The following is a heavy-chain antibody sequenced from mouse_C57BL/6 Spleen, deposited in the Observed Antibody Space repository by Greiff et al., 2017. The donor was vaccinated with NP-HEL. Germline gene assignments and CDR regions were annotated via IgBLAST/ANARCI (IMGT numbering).Heavy chain of an antibody. Sequence: EVKLVESGGGLVKPGGSLKLSCAASGFTFSDYGMHWVRQAPAKGLEWVAYISSGSSTIYYADTVKGRFTISRDNAKNTLCLQMTSLRSEDTAMYYCATNSHFDYWGQGTTLTVSS. J-gene: IGHJ2*01. CDR2: ISSGSSTI. V-gene: IGHV5-17*01. CDR1: GFTFSDYG. CDR3: ATNSHFDY. D-gene: IGHD4-1*01.